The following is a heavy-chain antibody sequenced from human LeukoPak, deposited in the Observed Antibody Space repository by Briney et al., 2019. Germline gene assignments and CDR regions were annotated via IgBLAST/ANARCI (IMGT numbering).Heavy chain of an antibody. CDR2: ISYDGSNK. CDR3: ARLAGTPSMVTLDY. D-gene: IGHD4-23*01. J-gene: IGHJ4*02. V-gene: IGHV3-30*01. Sequence: GGSLRLSCAASGFTFSSYAMHWVRQAPGKGLEWVAVISYDGSNKYYADSVKGRFTISRDNSKNTLYLQMNSLRAEDTAVHYCARLAGTPSMVTLDYWGQGTLVTVSS. CDR1: GFTFSSYA.